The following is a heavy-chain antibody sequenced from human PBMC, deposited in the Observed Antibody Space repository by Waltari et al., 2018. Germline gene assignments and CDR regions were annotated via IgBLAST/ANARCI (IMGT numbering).Heavy chain of an antibody. Sequence: QVQLQQWGAGLLRPSETLSLTCAVYGASFSDYYWAWVRQPPGKGLEWIGQIRHPGSTNYNPSLKSRVTISLATPMSQFSLRLSSVTAADTALYFCTRGGNYDFWSHRPFVDPWGQGTLVTVSS. V-gene: IGHV4-34*01. CDR1: GASFSDYY. D-gene: IGHD3-3*01. CDR2: IRHPGST. J-gene: IGHJ5*02. CDR3: TRGGNYDFWSHRPFVDP.